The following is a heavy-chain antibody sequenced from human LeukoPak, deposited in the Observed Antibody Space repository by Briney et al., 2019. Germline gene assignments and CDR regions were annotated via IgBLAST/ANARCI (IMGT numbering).Heavy chain of an antibody. Sequence: SETLSLTCAVYGGSFSGYYWSWIRQPPGKGLEWIGEINHSGSTNYNPSLKSRVTISVDTSKNQCSLKLSSVTAADTAVYYCARDKDDFWSGHHGDWGQGTLVTVSS. J-gene: IGHJ4*02. CDR1: GGSFSGYY. CDR2: INHSGST. CDR3: ARDKDDFWSGHHGD. D-gene: IGHD3-3*01. V-gene: IGHV4-34*01.